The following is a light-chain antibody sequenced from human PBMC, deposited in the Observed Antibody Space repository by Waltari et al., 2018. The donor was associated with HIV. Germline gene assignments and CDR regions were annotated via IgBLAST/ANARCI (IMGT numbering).Light chain of an antibody. CDR2: GAS. CDR1: QSVSSN. J-gene: IGKJ1*01. Sequence: EIVMTQSPATLSVSPGGRSTLARRASQSVSSNLAWDQQKPGQAPRLLIYGASTRATGLPARFSGSVSGTEFTLTISSLQPEDFAVYYCQQYNNWPRTFGQGTKVEIK. V-gene: IGKV3-15*01. CDR3: QQYNNWPRT.